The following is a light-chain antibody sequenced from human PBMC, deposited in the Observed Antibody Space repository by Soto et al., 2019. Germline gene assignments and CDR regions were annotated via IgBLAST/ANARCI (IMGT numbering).Light chain of an antibody. V-gene: IGKV3-11*01. Sequence: EIVLTQSRATLLLSPGERATLSCRASQGVSSYLAWYQQKPGQAPRHLIYDASNRATGIPARFSGSGSGTDFALTISSLEPEDFAVDYCQQRSNWPRGTFGQGTKLEIK. CDR2: DAS. CDR1: QGVSSY. J-gene: IGKJ2*01. CDR3: QQRSNWPRGT.